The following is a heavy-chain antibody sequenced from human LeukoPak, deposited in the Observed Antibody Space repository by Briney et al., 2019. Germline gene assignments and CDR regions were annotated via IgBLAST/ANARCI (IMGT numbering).Heavy chain of an antibody. D-gene: IGHD3-22*01. CDR2: ISYDGSNK. Sequence: GGSLRLSCAASGFTFSSYGMHWVRQAPGKGLEWVAVISYDGSNKYYADSVKGRFTISRDNSKNTLYLQMNSLRAEDTAVYYCAKDLVPGVVVANFDYWGQGTLVTVSS. J-gene: IGHJ4*02. CDR1: GFTFSSYG. V-gene: IGHV3-30*18. CDR3: AKDLVPGVVVANFDY.